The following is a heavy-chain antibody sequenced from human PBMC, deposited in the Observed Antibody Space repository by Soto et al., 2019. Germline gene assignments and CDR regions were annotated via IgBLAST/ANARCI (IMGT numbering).Heavy chain of an antibody. J-gene: IGHJ5*02. Sequence: PSETLSLTCAVPGGTISSSNWWSWVRQPPGKGLEWIGYIYYSGSTYYNPPLKSRVTISVDTSKNQFSLKLSSVTAADTAVYYCASATTVTRHNWFDPWGQGTLVTVSS. D-gene: IGHD4-4*01. CDR3: ASATTVTRHNWFDP. CDR1: GGTISSSNW. V-gene: IGHV4-4*02. CDR2: IYYSGST.